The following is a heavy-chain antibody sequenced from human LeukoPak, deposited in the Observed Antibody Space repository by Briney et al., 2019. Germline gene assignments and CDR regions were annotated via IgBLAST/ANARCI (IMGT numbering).Heavy chain of an antibody. CDR2: INPNSGGT. J-gene: IGHJ4*02. D-gene: IGHD3-22*01. CDR1: GYTFTGYY. CDR3: ARDAYYDSSGYYYVVY. Sequence: ASVKVSCKASGYTFTGYYMHWVRQAPGQGLEWMGWINPNSGGTNYAQKFQGRFTMTRDTSISTAYMELSRLRADDTAVYYCARDAYYDSSGYYYVVYWGQGTLVTVAS. V-gene: IGHV1-2*02.